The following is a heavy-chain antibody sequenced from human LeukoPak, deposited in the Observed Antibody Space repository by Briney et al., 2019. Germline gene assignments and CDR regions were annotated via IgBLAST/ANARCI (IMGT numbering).Heavy chain of an antibody. J-gene: IGHJ4*02. D-gene: IGHD3-3*01. CDR3: ATDPYYDFWSGSHPFDY. Sequence: GGSLRLSCAASGFTVSSNYMSWVRQAPGKGLEWVSVIYSGGSTYYADSVKGRFTISRDNSKNTLYLQMNSLRAEDTAVYYCATDPYYDFWSGSHPFDYWGQGTLVTVSS. CDR1: GFTVSSNY. V-gene: IGHV3-66*01. CDR2: IYSGGST.